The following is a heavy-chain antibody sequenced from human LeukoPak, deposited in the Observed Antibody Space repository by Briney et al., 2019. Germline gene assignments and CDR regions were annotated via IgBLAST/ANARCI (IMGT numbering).Heavy chain of an antibody. J-gene: IGHJ4*02. V-gene: IGHV4-38-2*01. CDR1: ASSLSSGYY. D-gene: IGHD6-6*01. CDR3: ARRVHSSSSGFDY. Sequence: SETLSLTCAVSASSLSSGYYWGWIRQPPGKGLEWIGTIHHSGSTYYNPSLKSRVTISLDTSKNQFSLKLTSVTAADTAVYYCARRVHSSSSGFDYWGQGTLVAVSS. CDR2: IHHSGST.